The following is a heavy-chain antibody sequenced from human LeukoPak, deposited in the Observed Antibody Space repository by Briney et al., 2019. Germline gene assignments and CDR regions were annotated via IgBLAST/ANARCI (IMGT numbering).Heavy chain of an antibody. D-gene: IGHD4-23*01. J-gene: IGHJ4*02. Sequence: QPGGSLRLSCAASGFTSDDYAMHWVRQAPGKGLEWVSGISWNSGSIGYADSVKGRFTISRDNAKNSLYLQMNSLRAEDTALYYCAKDRWQSSRTFDYWGQGTLVTVSS. CDR3: AKDRWQSSRTFDY. CDR1: GFTSDDYA. CDR2: ISWNSGSI. V-gene: IGHV3-9*02.